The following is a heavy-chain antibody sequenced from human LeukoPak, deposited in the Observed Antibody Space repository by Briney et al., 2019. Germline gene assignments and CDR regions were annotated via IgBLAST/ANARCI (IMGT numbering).Heavy chain of an antibody. J-gene: IGHJ2*01. CDR1: GLTSSDHP. Sequence: GGSLRLSCEVSGLTSSDHPMNWVRQAPGKGLVWVSYISGGTRLVIYYSESVKGRFTTSRDHAKKTVYLQMNDVRDEDTAVYYCARGGSYCSSTRCYDTLGYFDLWGRGTLVTVSS. CDR3: ARGGSYCSSTRCYDTLGYFDL. CDR2: ISGGTRLVI. V-gene: IGHV3-48*02. D-gene: IGHD2-2*01.